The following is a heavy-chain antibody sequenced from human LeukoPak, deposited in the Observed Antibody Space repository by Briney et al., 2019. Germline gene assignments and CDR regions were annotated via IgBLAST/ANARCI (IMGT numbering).Heavy chain of an antibody. CDR3: ARDFSRRAY. D-gene: IGHD2/OR15-2a*01. V-gene: IGHV3-21*01. CDR2: ISSSSSYI. CDR1: GFPFSRCA. Sequence: GGSLRLSCAASGFPFSRCAMSWVRQAPGKGLEWVSSISSSSSYIYYADSVKGRFTISRDNAKNSLYLQMNSLRAEDTAVYYCARDFSRRAYWGQGTLVTVSS. J-gene: IGHJ4*02.